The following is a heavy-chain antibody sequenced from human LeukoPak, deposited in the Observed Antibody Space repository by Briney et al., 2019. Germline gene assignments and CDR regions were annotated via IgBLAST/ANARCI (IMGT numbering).Heavy chain of an antibody. J-gene: IGHJ4*02. CDR2: IIPIFGTA. CDR1: GGTFSSYA. V-gene: IGHV1-69*01. Sequence: GSSVKVSCKASGGTFSSYAISWVRQAPGQGLEWMGGIIPIFGTANYAQKFQGRVTITADEFTSTAYMELSSLRSEDTAVYYCARAASGIAVAGPSSYYFDYWGQGTLVTVSS. CDR3: ARAASGIAVAGPSSYYFDY. D-gene: IGHD6-19*01.